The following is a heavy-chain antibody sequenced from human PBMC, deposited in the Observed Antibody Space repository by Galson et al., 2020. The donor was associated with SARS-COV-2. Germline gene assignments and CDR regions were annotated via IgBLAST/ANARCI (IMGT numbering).Heavy chain of an antibody. Sequence: SETLSLTCTVSGGSISSSSYYWGWIRQPPGKGLEWIGSIYYSGSTYYNPSLKSRVTISVDTSKNQFSLKLSSVTAADTAVYYCARDSGIVVVPAAMPFDYWGQGTLVTVSS. CDR1: GGSISSSSYY. J-gene: IGHJ4*02. D-gene: IGHD2-2*01. V-gene: IGHV4-39*07. CDR2: IYYSGST. CDR3: ARDSGIVVVPAAMPFDY.